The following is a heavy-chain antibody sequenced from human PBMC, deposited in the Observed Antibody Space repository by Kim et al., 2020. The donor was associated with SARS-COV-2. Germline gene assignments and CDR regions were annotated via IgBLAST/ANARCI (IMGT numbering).Heavy chain of an antibody. Sequence: SETLSLTCTVSGGSISSYYWSWIRQPPGKGLEWIGYIYYSGSTNYNPSLKSRVTISVDTSKNQFSLKLCSVTAADTAVYYCALGGPAHNFDYWGQGTLVTVSS. CDR1: GGSISSYY. CDR2: IYYSGST. J-gene: IGHJ4*02. V-gene: IGHV4-59*01. CDR3: ALGGPAHNFDY. D-gene: IGHD3-16*01.